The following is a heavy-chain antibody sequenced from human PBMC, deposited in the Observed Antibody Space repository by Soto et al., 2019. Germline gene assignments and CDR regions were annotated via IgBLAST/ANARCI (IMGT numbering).Heavy chain of an antibody. J-gene: IGHJ3*02. Sequence: PSETLSLTCTVSGGSISSSSYYWGWIRQPPGKGLEWIGSIYYSGSTYYNPSLKSRVTISVDTSKNQFSLKLSSVTAADTAVYYCARPSIAAPRDAFDIWGQGTMVTVSS. CDR2: IYYSGST. D-gene: IGHD6-6*01. V-gene: IGHV4-39*01. CDR1: GGSISSSSYY. CDR3: ARPSIAAPRDAFDI.